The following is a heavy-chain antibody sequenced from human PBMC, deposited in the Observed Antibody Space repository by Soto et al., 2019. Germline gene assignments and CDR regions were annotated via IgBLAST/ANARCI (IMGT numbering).Heavy chain of an antibody. CDR3: ARGRYGDY. D-gene: IGHD1-1*01. CDR1: GYTFTSYG. CDR2: ISAHNGNT. V-gene: IGHV1-18*01. J-gene: IGHJ4*02. Sequence: QVHLVQSGAEVKKPGASVKVSCKGSGYTFTSYGITWVRQAPGQGLEWMGWISAHNGNTDYAQKLQGRVTGNRDTSTSTAYMELRDLRSDDTAVYYCARGRYGDYWGQGALVTVSS.